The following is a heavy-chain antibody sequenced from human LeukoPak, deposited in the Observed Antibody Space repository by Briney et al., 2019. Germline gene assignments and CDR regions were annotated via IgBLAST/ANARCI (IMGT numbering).Heavy chain of an antibody. CDR3: TTDLSYIVPTLT. D-gene: IGHD2-8*01. V-gene: IGHV3-15*01. Sequence: GGSLRLSCAASGFTFSNAWMTWVRQAPGKGLEWVGRIKSKTDGGTPDYAAPVKGRFTISRDDSKNTLHLQMNSLKTEDTAVYYCTTDLSYIVPTLTWGQGTLVTVSS. CDR2: IKSKTDGGTP. CDR1: GFTFSNAW. J-gene: IGHJ5*02.